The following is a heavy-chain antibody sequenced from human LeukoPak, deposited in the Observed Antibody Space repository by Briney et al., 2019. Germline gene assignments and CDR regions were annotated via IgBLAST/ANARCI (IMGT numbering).Heavy chain of an antibody. D-gene: IGHD3-10*01. V-gene: IGHV3-23*01. J-gene: IGHJ3*02. CDR2: ISGSGGST. Sequence: PGGSLRLSCAASGFTFSSYAMSWVRQAPGKGLEWVSAISGSGGSTYYADSVKGRFTISRDNSKNTLYLQMNSLRAEDTAVYYCAKSIQTYYYGSGNLMDAFDIWGQGTMVTVSS. CDR3: AKSIQTYYYGSGNLMDAFDI. CDR1: GFTFSSYA.